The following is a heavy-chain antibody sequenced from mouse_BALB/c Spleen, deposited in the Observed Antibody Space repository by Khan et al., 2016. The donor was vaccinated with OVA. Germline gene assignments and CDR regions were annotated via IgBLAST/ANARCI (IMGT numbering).Heavy chain of an antibody. J-gene: IGHJ4*01. CDR2: IWSDGTT. CDR1: GFSLTTYG. V-gene: IGHV2-6-1*01. D-gene: IGHD2-10*01. CDR3: ARQPYYHYNIMDY. Sequence: VQLQESGPGLAAPSQSLSITCTISGFSLTTYGVHWVRQPPGKGLEWLVVIWSDGTTNYNSALKSRLTITKDNSQSQVFLKMYSLQTDDTAIYFCARQPYYHYNIMDYWGQGTSVTVSS.